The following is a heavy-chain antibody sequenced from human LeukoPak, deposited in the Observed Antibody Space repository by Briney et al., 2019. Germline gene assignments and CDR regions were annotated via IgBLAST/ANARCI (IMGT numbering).Heavy chain of an antibody. CDR2: IDPSDSYS. V-gene: IGHV5-10-1*01. J-gene: IGHJ4*02. D-gene: IGHD6-19*01. CDR3: ARRRSSGWGADY. CDR1: GYGFTNYG. Sequence: GESLRISFKGSGYGFTNYGISWVRQMPGKGLEWMGRIDPSDSYSNYCPSFQGHVTISADRSISTAYLQWRSLKASDTAMYYCARRRSSGWGADYWGQGTLVTVSS.